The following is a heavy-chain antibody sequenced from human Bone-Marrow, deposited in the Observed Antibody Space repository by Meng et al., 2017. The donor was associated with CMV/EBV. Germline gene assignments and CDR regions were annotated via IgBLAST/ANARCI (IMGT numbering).Heavy chain of an antibody. J-gene: IGHJ4*02. CDR1: GGSISTYY. CDR2: IYYTGNT. V-gene: IGHV4-59*01. D-gene: IGHD4-17*01. Sequence: SETLSLTCTVSGGSISTYYWSWIRQPPGRALEWIGYIYYTGNTKYNPSLESRVTITVDTSKNQFSLRLSSVTAADTAVYYCAREGGYGDIDYWGQGPRVTGSS. CDR3: AREGGYGDIDY.